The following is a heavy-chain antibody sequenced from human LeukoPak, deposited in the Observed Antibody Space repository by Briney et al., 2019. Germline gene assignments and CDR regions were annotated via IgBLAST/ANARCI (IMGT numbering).Heavy chain of an antibody. J-gene: IGHJ6*02. CDR2: INRSGST. V-gene: IGHV4-34*01. CDR3: ARVGWYGPPGGYYYYGMDV. Sequence: SETLSLTCAVYGGSFSGYYWSWIRQPPGKGLEWIGEINRSGSTNYNPSLKSRVTISVYTSKNQFSLKLSSVTAADTAAYYCARVGWYGPPGGYYYYGMDVWGQGTTVTVSS. D-gene: IGHD3-16*01. CDR1: GGSFSGYY.